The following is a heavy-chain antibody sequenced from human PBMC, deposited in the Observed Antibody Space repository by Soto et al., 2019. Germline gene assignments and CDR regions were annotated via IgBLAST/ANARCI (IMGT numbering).Heavy chain of an antibody. Sequence: ASVKVSCKASGYTFTNYDINWVRQATGQGLEWMGWMNPNSGNTGYAQKFQGRVTMTTNTSISTAYMALSSLKSDDTAVYYCARGYSYGSGSYSPSDDLWGQGTLVTVSS. CDR3: ARGYSYGSGSYSPSDDL. CDR2: MNPNSGNT. J-gene: IGHJ5*02. CDR1: GYTFTNYD. D-gene: IGHD3-10*01. V-gene: IGHV1-8*01.